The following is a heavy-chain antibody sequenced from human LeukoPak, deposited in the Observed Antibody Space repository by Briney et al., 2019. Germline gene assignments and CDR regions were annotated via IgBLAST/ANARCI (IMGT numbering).Heavy chain of an antibody. J-gene: IGHJ4*02. CDR2: MNPNSGNT. V-gene: IGHV1-8*01. Sequence: GASVSVSCKASGYTFTSYDINWVRQAPGQGLEWRGWMNPNSGNTGYAQKFQGRVTMTRNTSISTAYMELSSLRSEDTAVYYCARAPRGAVVDYWGQGTLVTVSS. CDR3: ARAPRGAVVDY. D-gene: IGHD1-26*01. CDR1: GYTFTSYD.